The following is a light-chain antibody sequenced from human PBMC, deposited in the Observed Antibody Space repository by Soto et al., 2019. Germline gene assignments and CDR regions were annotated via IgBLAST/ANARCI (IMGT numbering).Light chain of an antibody. J-gene: IGKJ1*01. CDR1: QSINFY. Sequence: PGVRVPLSFRAGQSINFYYLTWNQLKAGQAPRLLMYGASMRVTGIPDRFRGSGTGTEITLTIISRQSEDFAVYHCQQYDSWPRTFGQGTKVDIK. CDR2: GAS. CDR3: QQYDSWPRT. V-gene: IGKV3D-15*01.